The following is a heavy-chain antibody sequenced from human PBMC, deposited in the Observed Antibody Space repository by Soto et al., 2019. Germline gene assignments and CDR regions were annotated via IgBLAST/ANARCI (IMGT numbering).Heavy chain of an antibody. V-gene: IGHV4-59*02. CDR3: ARTLDYGHMDV. Sequence: SETLSLTCTVSGASVRDQYWTWIRQPPGERLEFIGHIFSVVRTKYNPSLESRVTISVDTSKNQFSLRLTSVAATDTAVYYCARTLDYGHMDVWGKGTTVTVSS. D-gene: IGHD3-16*01. CDR1: GASVRDQY. J-gene: IGHJ6*03. CDR2: IFSVVRT.